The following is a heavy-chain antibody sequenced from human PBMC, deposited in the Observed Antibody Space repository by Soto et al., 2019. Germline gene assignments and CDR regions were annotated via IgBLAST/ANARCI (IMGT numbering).Heavy chain of an antibody. Sequence: SETLSLTCAVSGGSVSSTNWWSWVRQSPGKGLEWIGDIYHIGSTNYNPSLRRRVTISVDTSNNQFSLTLKYVTAADTAVYYCVTLPPRIEVPVLPKPTRGQGTLVTGSS. V-gene: IGHV4-4*02. CDR1: GGSVSSTNW. CDR2: IYHIGST. D-gene: IGHD2-2*01. CDR3: VTLPPRIEVPVLPKPT. J-gene: IGHJ1*01.